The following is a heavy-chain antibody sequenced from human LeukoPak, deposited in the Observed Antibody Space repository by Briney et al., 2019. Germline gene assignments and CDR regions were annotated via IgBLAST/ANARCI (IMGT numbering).Heavy chain of an antibody. CDR3: ARGDGITMVPFDY. V-gene: IGHV4-59*01. D-gene: IGHD3-10*01. J-gene: IGHJ4*02. CDR1: GGSISSYY. Sequence: SETLSLTCTVSGGSISSYYWGWIRQPPGKGLEWMGFIYYSGSSYYNPSLKSRVTISVDTSKNQFSLKLSSVTAADTAVYYCARGDGITMVPFDYWGQGTLVTVSS. CDR2: IYYSGSS.